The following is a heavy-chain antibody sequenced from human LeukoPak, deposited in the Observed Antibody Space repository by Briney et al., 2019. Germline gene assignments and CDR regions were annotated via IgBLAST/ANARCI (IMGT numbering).Heavy chain of an antibody. CDR3: ARAGYYYYMDV. CDR1: GGSISSSSYY. V-gene: IGHV4-39*06. J-gene: IGHJ6*03. CDR2: IYYSGST. Sequence: SETLSLTCTVSGGSISSSSYYWGWIRQPPGKGLEWIGSIYYSGSTYYNPSLKSRVTISVDTSKNQFPLKLSSVTAADTAVYYCARAGYYYYMDVWGKGTTVTVSS.